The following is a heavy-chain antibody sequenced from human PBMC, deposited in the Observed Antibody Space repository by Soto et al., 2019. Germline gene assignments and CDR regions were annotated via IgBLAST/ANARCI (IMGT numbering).Heavy chain of an antibody. CDR2: ISWNSGSI. V-gene: IGHV3-9*01. CDR1: GFTFDDYA. J-gene: IGHJ4*02. Sequence: EVQLVESGGGLVQPGRSLRLSCAASGFTFDDYAMHWVRQAPGKGLEWVSGISWNSGSIGYADSVKGRFTISRANPMKSLYLQMNSLRAEDTRLYYCAKGGQLLREVGGYWSQRTLVTVSS. D-gene: IGHD2-2*01. CDR3: AKGGQLLREVGGY.